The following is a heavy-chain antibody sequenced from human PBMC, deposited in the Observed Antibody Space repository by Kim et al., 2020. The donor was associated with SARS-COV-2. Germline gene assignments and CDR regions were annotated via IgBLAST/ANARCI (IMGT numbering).Heavy chain of an antibody. V-gene: IGHV3-66*01. Sequence: GGSLRLSCEASGIAARSPYMTWVRQAPGKGLEWVSVISYDDTTSYTDSVKGRFTISRDRSDNIVFLHMNSLRVEDTGVYYCSTEILWIVGAWGRGTLVT. CDR3: STEILWIVGA. J-gene: IGHJ1*01. CDR1: GIAARSPY. D-gene: IGHD5-12*01. CDR2: ISYDDTT.